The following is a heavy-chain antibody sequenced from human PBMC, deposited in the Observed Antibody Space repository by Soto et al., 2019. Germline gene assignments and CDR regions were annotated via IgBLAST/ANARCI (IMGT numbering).Heavy chain of an antibody. CDR1: GYTFTGYY. J-gene: IGHJ4*02. D-gene: IGHD3-16*01. CDR3: ARDPRARRGNY. CDR2: INHNSGGT. V-gene: IGHV1-2*02. Sequence: QVQLVQSGAEVKKPGASVKVSCKASGYTFTGYYMHWVRQAPGQGLEWMGWINHNSGGTNYAQKFQGRVTMTRDTSISTAYMELSRLRSDDTAVYYCARDPRARRGNYWGQGTLGTVSS.